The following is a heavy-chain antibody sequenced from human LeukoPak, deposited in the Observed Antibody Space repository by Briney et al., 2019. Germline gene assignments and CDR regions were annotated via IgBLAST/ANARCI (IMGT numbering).Heavy chain of an antibody. CDR2: ISSSSSYI. V-gene: IGHV3-21*01. D-gene: IGHD2-15*01. Sequence: GGSLRLSCAASGFTFSIYSMNWVRQAPGKGLECVSSISSSSSYIYYAHSVKGRFTISRDNAKNSLYRQMNSLRAEDTAVYYCARDLAPIVVVVAATGWWFDPWGQGTLVTVSS. J-gene: IGHJ5*02. CDR3: ARDLAPIVVVVAATGWWFDP. CDR1: GFTFSIYS.